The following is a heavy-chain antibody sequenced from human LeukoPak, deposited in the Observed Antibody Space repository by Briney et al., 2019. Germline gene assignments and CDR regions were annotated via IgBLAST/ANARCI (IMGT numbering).Heavy chain of an antibody. V-gene: IGHV4-31*03. CDR3: ASTVAGTSRYFDY. CDR1: GGSISSGGYY. CDR2: IYYSGST. Sequence: SETLSLTCTVSGGSISSGGYYWSWIRQHPGKGLEWSGYIYYSGSTYYNPSLKSRVTISVDPSKNQFSLKLSSVTAADTAVYYCASTVAGTSRYFDYWGQGTLVTVSS. D-gene: IGHD6-19*01. J-gene: IGHJ4*02.